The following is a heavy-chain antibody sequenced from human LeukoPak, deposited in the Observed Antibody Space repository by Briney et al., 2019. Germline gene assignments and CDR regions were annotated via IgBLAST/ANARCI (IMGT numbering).Heavy chain of an antibody. CDR1: GFTFSSYG. D-gene: IGHD6-19*01. CDR2: IRYDGSNK. CDR3: AKGSGYTTSWYFGDY. V-gene: IGHV3-30*02. Sequence: GGSLRLSCVASGFTFSSYGMHWVRQAPGRGLEWVAFIRYDGSNKYYVDSVKGRFTISKDNSKNTLYLQMNSLRAEDTAVYWCAKGSGYTTSWYFGDYWGQGTLVTVSS. J-gene: IGHJ4*02.